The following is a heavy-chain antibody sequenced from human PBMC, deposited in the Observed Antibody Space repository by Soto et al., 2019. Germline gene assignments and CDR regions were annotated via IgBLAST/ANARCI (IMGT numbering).Heavy chain of an antibody. V-gene: IGHV2-26*01. CDR1: GFSLTTGKMG. Sequence: SGPTLVNPTETLTLTCTVSGFSLTTGKMGVSWIRQPPGKALEWLAHIFSDNERSYSTSLPGRITISKDTSGSKVVLSMNNVDPVDKATYYCARMNVDSYHFYHAMDVWGQGNTVT. CDR2: IFSDNER. J-gene: IGHJ6*02. CDR3: ARMNVDSYHFYHAMDV. D-gene: IGHD3-9*01.